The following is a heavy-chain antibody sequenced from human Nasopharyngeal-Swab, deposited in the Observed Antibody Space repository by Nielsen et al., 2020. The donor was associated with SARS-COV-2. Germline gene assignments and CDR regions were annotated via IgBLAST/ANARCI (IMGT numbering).Heavy chain of an antibody. D-gene: IGHD3-3*01. CDR3: ARDSDYYDFWSGYPYNWFDP. J-gene: IGHJ5*02. CDR1: GGSISSYY. Sequence: ETLSLTCTVSGGSISSYYWSWIRQPAGKGLEWIGRIYTSGSTNYNPSLKSRVTMSVDTSKNQFSLKLSSVTAADTAVYYCARDSDYYDFWSGYPYNWFDPWGQGTLVTVSS. CDR2: IYTSGST. V-gene: IGHV4-4*07.